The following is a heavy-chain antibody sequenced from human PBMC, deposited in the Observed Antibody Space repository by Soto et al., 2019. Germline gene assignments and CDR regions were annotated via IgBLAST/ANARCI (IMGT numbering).Heavy chain of an antibody. J-gene: IGHJ4*02. D-gene: IGHD2-15*01. CDR1: GFIFSNYD. Sequence: EVQLLDSGGGLVQPGGSLRLSCAASGFIFSNYDMNWVRLAPGKGLEWVSVISGSGGTTYYADSVKGRFTISRDNSKNTLYLQMNSLRAEDTAVYFCAKRPQDCSGGTCYRNYFDYWGQGTPVTVFS. CDR3: AKRPQDCSGGTCYRNYFDY. V-gene: IGHV3-23*01. CDR2: ISGSGGTT.